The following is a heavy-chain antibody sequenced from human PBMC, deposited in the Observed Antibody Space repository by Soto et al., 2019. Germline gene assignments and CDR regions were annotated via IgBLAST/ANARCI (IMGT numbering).Heavy chain of an antibody. Sequence: ASVKVSCKASGYTLTSYGIIWVRQAPGQGLDWMGWISAYNGNTNYAQKLQGRVTMTTDTSTSTAYMELRSLRSDDTAVYYCARDRHVSSSYYYYYYGMDVWGQGTTVTVSS. CDR3: ARDRHVSSSYYYYYYGMDV. CDR1: GYTLTSYG. CDR2: ISAYNGNT. J-gene: IGHJ6*02. D-gene: IGHD6-6*01. V-gene: IGHV1-18*01.